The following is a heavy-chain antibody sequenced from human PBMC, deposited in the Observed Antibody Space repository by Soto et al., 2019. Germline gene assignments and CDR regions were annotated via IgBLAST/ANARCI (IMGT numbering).Heavy chain of an antibody. Sequence: QVQLVESGGGVVQPGRSLGLSCAASGFTFNTYGMHWVRQAPGKGLEWVAAISYDGINKYYVDSEKGRFTISRDNSKNTLYVQMNSLRAEDTALYYCARSPQPTRGIHWYFDLWGRGILVTVSS. CDR2: ISYDGINK. D-gene: IGHD1-26*01. CDR3: ARSPQPTRGIHWYFDL. V-gene: IGHV3-30*03. CDR1: GFTFNTYG. J-gene: IGHJ2*01.